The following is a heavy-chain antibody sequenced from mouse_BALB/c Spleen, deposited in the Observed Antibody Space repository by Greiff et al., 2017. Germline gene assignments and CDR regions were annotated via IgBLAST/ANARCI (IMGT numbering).Heavy chain of an antibody. J-gene: IGHJ2*01. CDR1: EYEFPSHD. Sequence: EVKVVESGGGLVQPGESLQLSCESNEYEFPSHDMSWVRTTPGKRLELVAAINSDGGSTYYPDTMERRFIISRDNTKNTLYLQRSSLKSEDTAMYYCARQDDYDSFDYWGQGTTLTVSS. CDR3: ARQDDYDSFDY. V-gene: IGHV5-2*03. D-gene: IGHD2-4*01. CDR2: INSDGGST.